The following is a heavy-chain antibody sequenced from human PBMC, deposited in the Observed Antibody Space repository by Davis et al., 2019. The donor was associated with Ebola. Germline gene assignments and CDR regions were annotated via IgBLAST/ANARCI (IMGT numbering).Heavy chain of an antibody. Sequence: GESLKISCKDSGNSFTSHWIGWVRQMPGKGLEWMGIIYPGDSDTRYSPSFLGQVIFSADKSISTAYLQWSSLKASDTATYYCARGQDNSGWVNGWFFDPWGQGTLVTVSS. CDR3: ARGQDNSGWVNGWFFDP. CDR2: IYPGDSDT. D-gene: IGHD6-19*01. CDR1: GNSFTSHW. V-gene: IGHV5-51*01. J-gene: IGHJ5*02.